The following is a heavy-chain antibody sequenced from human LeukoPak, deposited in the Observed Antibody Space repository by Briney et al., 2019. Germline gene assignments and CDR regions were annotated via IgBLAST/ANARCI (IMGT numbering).Heavy chain of an antibody. CDR1: GGSISTGGYH. Sequence: SETLSLTCTVSGGSISTGGYHWSWIRQHPGKGLEWIGYIYYSGTTYYNPSLKSRLTISVDSSKNQFSLKLSSVTAADTAVYYCARAIETYYDDWIGTYYMDVWGKGTTVTVSS. CDR3: ARAIETYYDDWIGTYYMDV. D-gene: IGHD3-3*01. V-gene: IGHV4-31*03. CDR2: IYYSGTT. J-gene: IGHJ6*03.